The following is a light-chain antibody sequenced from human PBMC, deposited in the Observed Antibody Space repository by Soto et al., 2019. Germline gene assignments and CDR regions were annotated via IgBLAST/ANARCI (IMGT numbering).Light chain of an antibody. V-gene: IGKV3-11*01. CDR1: QSVSSY. J-gene: IGKJ4*01. CDR3: QQRRNWPLT. CDR2: DAS. Sequence: EIVLTQSPATLSLSAGERATLSCRASQSVSSYLQWYQQKPGQAPRLLIYDASNRATGIPARFSGSGSGTDFTLTISSLEPEDFAVYYCQQRRNWPLTFGGGTKVEIK.